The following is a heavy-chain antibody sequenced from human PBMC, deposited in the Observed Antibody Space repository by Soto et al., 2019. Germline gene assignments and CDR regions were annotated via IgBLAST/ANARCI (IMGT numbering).Heavy chain of an antibody. J-gene: IGHJ4*02. Sequence: GGSLRLSCVASGLDFEDYTMHWVRQPPGKGLECVSRISYDGDDTYYADSVRGRFTMSRDNSKNSLFLLMNNLTPEDTAVYYCAKDEAYYFDHWGQGTLVTVSS. CDR3: AKDEAYYFDH. V-gene: IGHV3-43*01. CDR1: GLDFEDYT. CDR2: ISYDGDDT.